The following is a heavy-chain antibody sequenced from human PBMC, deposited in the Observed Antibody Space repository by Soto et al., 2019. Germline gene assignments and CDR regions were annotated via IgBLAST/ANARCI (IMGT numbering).Heavy chain of an antibody. Sequence: QVPLVQSGAEVKKPGSSVKVCCKASGGTFSSYTISWVRQAPGQGLEWMGRIIPILGIANYAQKFQGRVTITADNSTSTAYMELSSLRSEDTAVYYCARRRGFGELFVYWGQGTLVTVSS. CDR2: IIPILGIA. CDR3: ARRRGFGELFVY. CDR1: GGTFSSYT. J-gene: IGHJ4*02. V-gene: IGHV1-69*02. D-gene: IGHD3-10*01.